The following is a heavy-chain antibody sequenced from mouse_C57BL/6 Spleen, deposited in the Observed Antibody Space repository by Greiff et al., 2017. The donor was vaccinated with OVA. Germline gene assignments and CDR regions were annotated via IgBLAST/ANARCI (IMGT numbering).Heavy chain of an antibody. CDR1: GYTFTDYY. V-gene: IGHV1-26*01. J-gene: IGHJ3*01. CDR3: AGGANWDWFAY. CDR2: INPNNGGT. Sequence: VQLQQSGPELVKPGASVKISCKASGYTFTDYYMNWVKQSHGKSLEWIGDINPNNGGTSYNQKFKGKATLTVDKSSSTAYMELRSLTSEDSAVYYCAGGANWDWFAYWGQGTLVTVSA. D-gene: IGHD4-1*01.